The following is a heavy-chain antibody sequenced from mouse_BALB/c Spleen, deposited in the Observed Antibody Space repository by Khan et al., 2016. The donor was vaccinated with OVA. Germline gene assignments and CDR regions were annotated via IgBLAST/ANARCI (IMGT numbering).Heavy chain of an antibody. CDR3: TRLAYYYDSEGFAY. J-gene: IGHJ3*01. CDR1: GFTFSTYG. CDR2: VSTGGSYT. V-gene: IGHV5-6*01. D-gene: IGHD1-1*01. Sequence: EVELVESGGDLVKPGGSLKLSCAASGFTFSTYGMSWVRQAPDKRLEWVATVSTGGSYTYYPDSVKGRLTISRDNAKNTLYLQMSGLRSEDTAMFYCTRLAYYYDSEGFAYWGQGTLGTVSA.